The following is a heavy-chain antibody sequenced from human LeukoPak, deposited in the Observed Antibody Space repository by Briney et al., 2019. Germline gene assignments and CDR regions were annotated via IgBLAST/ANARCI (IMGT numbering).Heavy chain of an antibody. V-gene: IGHV3-7*01. J-gene: IGHJ4*02. CDR1: GFTFNDYG. CDR2: INQDGSEK. Sequence: PGGSLRLSCAASGFTFNDYGMSWVRQAPGQGLEWVANINQDGSEKYYLDSAKGRFTISRDNAKNSLYLQMNTLRTEDTAVYYCARASYDVLTGWGQGTLVAVSS. D-gene: IGHD3-9*01. CDR3: ARASYDVLTG.